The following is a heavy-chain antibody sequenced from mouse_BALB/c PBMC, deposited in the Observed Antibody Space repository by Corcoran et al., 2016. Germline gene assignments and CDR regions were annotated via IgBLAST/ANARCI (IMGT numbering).Heavy chain of an antibody. CDR2: IDPANGNT. D-gene: IGHD2-1*01. CDR3: GRSREGNYVVY. V-gene: IGHV14-3*02. CDR1: GFNIKDTY. Sequence: EVQLQQSGAEFVKPGASVKLSCTASGFNIKDTYMHWVKQRPEQGLEWIGRIDPANGNTKYDPKFQGKATMTADTSSNTVYLHLSSLTSEATAVYYCGRSREGNYVVYWGQGTTLTVSS. J-gene: IGHJ2*01.